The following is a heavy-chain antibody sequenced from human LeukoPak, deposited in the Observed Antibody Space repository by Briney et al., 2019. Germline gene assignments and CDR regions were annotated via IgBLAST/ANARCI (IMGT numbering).Heavy chain of an antibody. CDR3: AKDGGPDGHVWGMGDY. D-gene: IGHD3-16*01. CDR2: IIWISGRV. Sequence: GRSLRLSCAPSGFPLEEYAIHWARPPPRKGLEWVSCIIWISGRVGYADSVTGRFTISRDNAKNSLHLQMNSLRAEDTALYYYAKDGGPDGHVWGMGDYWGQGILVTVSS. V-gene: IGHV3-9*01. CDR1: GFPLEEYA. J-gene: IGHJ4*02.